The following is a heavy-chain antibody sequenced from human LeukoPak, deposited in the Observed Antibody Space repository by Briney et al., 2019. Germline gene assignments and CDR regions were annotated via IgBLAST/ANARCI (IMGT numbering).Heavy chain of an antibody. CDR1: GFGLANNY. V-gene: IGHV3-48*02. D-gene: IGHD6-19*01. Sequence: PGGSLTLSCAASGFGLANNYMSWVRQAPGKGLEWVSYIDSSSSTIYYADSVKGRFTISRDNAKNSLYLQMNSLRDEDTAVYYCARYQYSSGRIFDYWGQGTLVTVSS. J-gene: IGHJ4*02. CDR3: ARYQYSSGRIFDY. CDR2: IDSSSSTI.